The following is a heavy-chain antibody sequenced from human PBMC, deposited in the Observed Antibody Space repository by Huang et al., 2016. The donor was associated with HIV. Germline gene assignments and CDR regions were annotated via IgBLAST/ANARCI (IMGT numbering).Heavy chain of an antibody. CDR3: ATNNWNDSYYYFMDV. CDR1: GGSISSSGYY. D-gene: IGHD1-20*01. Sequence: QLQLQESGPGLVKPSETLSLTCTVSGGSISSSGYYWGWIRQPPGKGLEWIGSIYHSGITYYNPSLRSRVTIFIDTSKIQFSLKLKSVTPADTAVYYCATNNWNDSYYYFMDVWGKGTTVTVSS. CDR2: IYHSGIT. J-gene: IGHJ6*03. V-gene: IGHV4-39*01.